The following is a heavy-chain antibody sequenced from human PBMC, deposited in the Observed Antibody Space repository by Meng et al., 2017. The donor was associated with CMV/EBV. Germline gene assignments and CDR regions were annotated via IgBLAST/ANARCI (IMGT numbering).Heavy chain of an antibody. D-gene: IGHD3-3*01. V-gene: IGHV4-34*01. Sequence: QGHLRRGGAGLLKPPGTLSLPRAAYGGTFSGDYGSWIRQPPGKGLEWIGEINHSGSTNYNPSLKSRVTISVDTSKNQFSLKLSSVTAADTAVYYCARGRTGEHDFWSGYWADYWGQGTLVTVSS. CDR1: GGTFSGDY. CDR3: ARGRTGEHDFWSGYWADY. CDR2: INHSGST. J-gene: IGHJ4*02.